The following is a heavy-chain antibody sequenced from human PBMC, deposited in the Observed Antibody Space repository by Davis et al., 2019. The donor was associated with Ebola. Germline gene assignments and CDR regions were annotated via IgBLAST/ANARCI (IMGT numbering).Heavy chain of an antibody. D-gene: IGHD5-18*01. V-gene: IGHV1-46*01. CDR2: INPSGGST. CDR1: GGTFSSYT. CDR3: ASGRGYSYVDH. J-gene: IGHJ4*02. Sequence: ASVKVSCKASGGTFSSYTISWVRQAPGQGLEWMGIINPSGGSTSYAQKFQGRVTMTRDTSTSTVYMELSSLTSEDTAVYYCASGRGYSYVDHWGQGTLVTVSS.